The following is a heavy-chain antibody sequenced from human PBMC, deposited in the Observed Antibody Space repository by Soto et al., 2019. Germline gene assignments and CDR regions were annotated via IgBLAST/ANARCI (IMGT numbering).Heavy chain of an antibody. CDR3: ARRWGGTFDY. CDR1: GGSISSYY. J-gene: IGHJ4*02. V-gene: IGHV4-59*01. CDR2: IYYSGST. D-gene: IGHD2-21*01. Sequence: SETLTLTCTVSGGSISSYYWSWIRQPPGKGLEWIGYIYYSGSTNYNPSLKSRVTISVDTSKNQFSLKLSSVTAADTAVYYCARRWGGTFDYWGQGTLVTVSS.